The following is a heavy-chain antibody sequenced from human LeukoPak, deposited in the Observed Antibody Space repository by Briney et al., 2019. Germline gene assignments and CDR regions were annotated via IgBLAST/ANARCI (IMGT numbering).Heavy chain of an antibody. D-gene: IGHD4-17*01. V-gene: IGHV3-23*01. J-gene: IGHJ5*02. CDR1: GFTFSSYA. CDR3: AKDRSGGTTTTVMVA. Sequence: GGSLRLSCAASGFTFSSYAMSWVRQAPGKGLEWVSAISSSSYNTYYADSVKGRFTILRDNSENTLYLQMDSLRGEDTALYYCAKDRSGGTTTTVMVAWGQVTLVTVSS. CDR2: ISSSSYNT.